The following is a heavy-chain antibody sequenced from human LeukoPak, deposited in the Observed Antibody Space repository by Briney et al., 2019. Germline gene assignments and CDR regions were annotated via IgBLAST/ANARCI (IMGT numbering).Heavy chain of an antibody. CDR2: ISGSGGDT. Sequence: PGGSLRLSCAASGFTFNSYAMSWVRQAPGQGLEWVSGISGSGGDTYYAGSVKGRFTISRDNSKNALYLQMNSLRAEDTAVYYCAKLCLSASAGMTTDPGFDYWGQGTLVTVSS. J-gene: IGHJ4*02. CDR3: AKLCLSASAGMTTDPGFDY. D-gene: IGHD4-17*01. V-gene: IGHV3-23*01. CDR1: GFTFNSYA.